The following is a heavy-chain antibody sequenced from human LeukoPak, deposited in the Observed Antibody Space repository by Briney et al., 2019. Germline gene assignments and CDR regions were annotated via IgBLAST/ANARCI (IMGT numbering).Heavy chain of an antibody. CDR1: GFTVSSNY. CDR2: IYSGGST. CDR3: ARGISSGWYLYYFDY. D-gene: IGHD6-19*01. J-gene: IGHJ4*02. V-gene: IGHV3-66*01. Sequence: GGSLRLSCAASGFTVSSNYMSWVRQAPGKGLEWVSVIYSGGSTYYADSVKGRFTISRDNSKNTLYLQMNSLRAEDTAVYYCARGISSGWYLYYFDYWGQGTLVTVSS.